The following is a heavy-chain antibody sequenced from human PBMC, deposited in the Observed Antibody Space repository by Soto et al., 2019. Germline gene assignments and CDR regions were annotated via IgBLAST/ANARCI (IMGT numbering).Heavy chain of an antibody. Sequence: QITLKESGPPLVKPTQTLTLTCTFSGFSLSTRGVAVGWFRQPPGKALEWIALIYWDEDKWYSPSLKSRLTITDYTAKNQAVLTMTTMQPVGPGTYYFTHRPRGYAYYFDYWGQGTLVTVSS. CDR1: GFSLSTRGVA. V-gene: IGHV2-5*02. D-gene: IGHD5-12*01. J-gene: IGHJ4*02. CDR3: THRPRGYAYYFDY. CDR2: IYWDEDK.